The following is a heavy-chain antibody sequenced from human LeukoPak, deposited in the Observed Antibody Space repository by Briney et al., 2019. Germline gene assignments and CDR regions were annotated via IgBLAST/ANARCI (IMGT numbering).Heavy chain of an antibody. CDR2: IYHSGST. J-gene: IGHJ5*02. CDR1: GGSISSSSYY. D-gene: IGHD3-22*01. V-gene: IGHV4-39*07. CDR3: ARSRYSSGYPWSDWFDP. Sequence: SETLSLTCTVSGGSISSSSYYWGWIRQPPGKGLEWIGSIYHSGSTYYNPSLKSRVTISVDRSKNQFSLKLSSVTAADTAVYYCARSRYSSGYPWSDWFDPWGQGTLVTVSS.